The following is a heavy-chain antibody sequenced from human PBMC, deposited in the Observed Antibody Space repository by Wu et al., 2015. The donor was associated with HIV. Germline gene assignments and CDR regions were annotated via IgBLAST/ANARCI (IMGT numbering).Heavy chain of an antibody. CDR3: AASSGEASSSFDL. CDR1: GGNFNDF. CDR2: SSLCLPW. V-gene: IGHV1-69*12. D-gene: IGHD2-21*01. Sequence: QVLLEQSGAEVKKPGSSVKVSCKTSGGNFNDFFLVGYDRSLDRAFSGWVVSSLCLPWQPTHKTYQGRFTITADASTKTVSMELNSLTSEDTAIYYCAASSGEASSSFDLWGPGTIVAVSA. J-gene: IGHJ3*01.